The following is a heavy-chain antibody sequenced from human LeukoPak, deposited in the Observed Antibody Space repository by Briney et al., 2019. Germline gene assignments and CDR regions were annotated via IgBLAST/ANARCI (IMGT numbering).Heavy chain of an antibody. Sequence: SETLSLTCTVSGGSISSYYWSWIRQPPGKGLEWIGYIYYSGSTNYNPSLTSRVTISVDTSKNQFSLKLSSVTAADTAVYYCARGNYDYVWGSYWTANWFDPWGQGTLVTVSS. V-gene: IGHV4-59*01. J-gene: IGHJ5*02. CDR2: IYYSGST. CDR1: GGSISSYY. D-gene: IGHD3-16*01. CDR3: ARGNYDYVWGSYWTANWFDP.